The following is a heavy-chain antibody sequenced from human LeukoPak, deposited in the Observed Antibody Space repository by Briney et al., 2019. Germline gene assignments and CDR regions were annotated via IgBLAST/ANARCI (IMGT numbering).Heavy chain of an antibody. CDR1: GFTFSSYW. J-gene: IGHJ6*03. Sequence: QSGGSLRLSCAASGFTFSSYWMNWVRQAPGKGLEWVANIKQDGSEKYYVDSVKGRFTISRDNAKNSLYLQMNSLRAEDTAVYYCARDTRCRRSDSYYYYYYMDVWGKGTTVTVSS. CDR2: IKQDGSEK. D-gene: IGHD2-8*01. V-gene: IGHV3-7*01. CDR3: ARDTRCRRSDSYYYYYYMDV.